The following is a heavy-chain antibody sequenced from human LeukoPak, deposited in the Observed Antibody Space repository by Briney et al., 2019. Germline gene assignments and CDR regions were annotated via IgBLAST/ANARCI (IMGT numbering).Heavy chain of an antibody. V-gene: IGHV1-2*02. CDR1: GYTFTGYY. Sequence: ASVKVSCKASGYTFTGYYMHWVRQAPGQGLEWMGWINPNSGGTNYAQKFQGRVTMTRDTSISTAYMELSRLRSDDTAVYYCARGSLLLWFGEKPLQITQSMDVWGKGTTVTVSS. CDR3: ARGSLLLWFGEKPLQITQSMDV. CDR2: INPNSGGT. J-gene: IGHJ6*03. D-gene: IGHD3-10*01.